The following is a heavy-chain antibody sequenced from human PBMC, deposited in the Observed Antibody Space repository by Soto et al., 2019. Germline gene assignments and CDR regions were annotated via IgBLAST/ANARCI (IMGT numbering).Heavy chain of an antibody. V-gene: IGHV6-1*01. CDR2: TYYRSKWYN. Sequence: PSQTLSLPCAISGDSVSSNSAAWNWIRQSPSRGLEWLGRTYYRSKWYNDYAVSVKSRITINPDTSKNQFSLQLNSVTPEDTAVYYCARSSIAARPCNWFDPWGQGTLVTASS. J-gene: IGHJ5*02. CDR1: GDSVSSNSAA. CDR3: ARSSIAARPCNWFDP. D-gene: IGHD6-6*01.